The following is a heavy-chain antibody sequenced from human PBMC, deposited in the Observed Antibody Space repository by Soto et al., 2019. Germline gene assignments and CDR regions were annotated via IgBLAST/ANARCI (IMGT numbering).Heavy chain of an antibody. Sequence: GESLKISCKGSGYRFSDYWIAWVRQMPGKGLEWMGIIYPDNSNIRNSPSFEGQVTISADKSISTAHLQWSSLKASDSAMYYCARFGGAALSYNWFDSWGQGTLVTSPQ. D-gene: IGHD3-16*01. J-gene: IGHJ5*01. CDR1: GYRFSDYW. V-gene: IGHV5-51*01. CDR3: ARFGGAALSYNWFDS. CDR2: IYPDNSNI.